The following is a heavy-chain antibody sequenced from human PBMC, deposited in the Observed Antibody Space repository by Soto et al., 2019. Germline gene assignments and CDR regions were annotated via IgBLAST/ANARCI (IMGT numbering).Heavy chain of an antibody. V-gene: IGHV4-31*03. CDR1: GGSISSGGYY. Sequence: SETLSLTCTVSGGSISSGGYYWSWIRQHPGKGLEWIGYIYYSGSTYYNPSLKSRVTISVDTSKNQFSLKLSSVTAADTAVYYCARDVSQGGGEVAFDIWGQGTMVTVSS. J-gene: IGHJ3*02. CDR3: ARDVSQGGGEVAFDI. D-gene: IGHD3-16*01. CDR2: IYYSGST.